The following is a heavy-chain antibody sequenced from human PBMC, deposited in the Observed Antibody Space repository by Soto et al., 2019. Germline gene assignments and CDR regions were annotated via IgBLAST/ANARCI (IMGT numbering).Heavy chain of an antibody. V-gene: IGHV3-21*01. CDR1: GFTFSSYA. CDR3: ATQTQVTRNGEYFQH. J-gene: IGHJ1*01. D-gene: IGHD2-15*01. CDR2: ISSSSITM. Sequence: GGSLRLSCAASGFTFSSYAMSWVRQAPGKGLEWVSAISSSSITMYSADSVTGRFAISRDNARNSLFLQMNSLRAEDTAVYYCATQTQVTRNGEYFQHWGQGALVTVSS.